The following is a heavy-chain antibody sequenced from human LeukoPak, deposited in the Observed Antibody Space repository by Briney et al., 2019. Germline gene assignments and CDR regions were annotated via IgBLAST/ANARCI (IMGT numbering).Heavy chain of an antibody. V-gene: IGHV5-51*01. Sequence: GEPLKISCKASGYSFTNNWIAWVRQMPGKGLEWMGIIYPYDSDIRYSPSFQGQVTISADKSITTAYLQWSSLKASDTAMYYCARGDYAHYWGQGTLVTVSS. J-gene: IGHJ4*02. D-gene: IGHD4-17*01. CDR1: GYSFTNNW. CDR2: IYPYDSDI. CDR3: ARGDYAHY.